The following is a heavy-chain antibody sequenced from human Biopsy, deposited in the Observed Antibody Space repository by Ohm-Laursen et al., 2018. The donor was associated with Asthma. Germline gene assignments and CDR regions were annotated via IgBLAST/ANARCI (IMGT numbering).Heavy chain of an antibody. CDR1: GGSVSTGSYY. CDR2: IYYTGSD. V-gene: IGHV4-61*01. Sequence: TLSLTCTVSGGSVSTGSYYWSWIRQPPGKGLEWLGYIYYTGSDNYNPSLNSRVTISVDTSKNQFSLRLNSVTAADTAVYYCARGPNYHGSGRAPIGMDVWGQGTTVTVSS. CDR3: ARGPNYHGSGRAPIGMDV. J-gene: IGHJ6*02. D-gene: IGHD3-10*01.